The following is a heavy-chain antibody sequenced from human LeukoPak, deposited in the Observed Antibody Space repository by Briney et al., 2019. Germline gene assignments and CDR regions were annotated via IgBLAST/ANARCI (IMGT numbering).Heavy chain of an antibody. J-gene: IGHJ6*02. CDR3: AREYSSSWYSQRGHYYGMDV. Sequence: SVTVSCKASGGTFSSYAISWVRQAPGQGLEWMGRIIPILGIANYAQKFQGRVTITADKSTSTAYMELSSLRSEDTAVYYCAREYSSSWYSQRGHYYGMDVWGQGTTVTVSS. CDR2: IIPILGIA. D-gene: IGHD6-13*01. V-gene: IGHV1-69*04. CDR1: GGTFSSYA.